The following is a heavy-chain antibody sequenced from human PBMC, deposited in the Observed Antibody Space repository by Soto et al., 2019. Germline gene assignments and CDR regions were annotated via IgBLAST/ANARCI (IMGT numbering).Heavy chain of an antibody. CDR3: ATSGSAGFAY. D-gene: IGHD1-26*01. Sequence: VPLRDSCSAAGVTFISYSVNCVRQVPGKGLEWISSVSTGSADIKHADSVYGRFTISRDNDKNSLYLHMNTLKEEDTAVYYCATSGSAGFAYWGQGTLVTVTS. CDR2: VSTGSADI. CDR1: GVTFISYS. V-gene: IGHV3-48*02. J-gene: IGHJ4*02.